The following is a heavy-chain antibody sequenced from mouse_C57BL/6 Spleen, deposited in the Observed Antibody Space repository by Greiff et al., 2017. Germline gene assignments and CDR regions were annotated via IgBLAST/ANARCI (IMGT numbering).Heavy chain of an antibody. D-gene: IGHD1-1*01. V-gene: IGHV1-81*01. Sequence: QVQLQQSGAELARPGASVKLSCKASGYTFTSYGISWVKQRTGQGLEWIGEIYPRSGNTYYNEKFKGKATLTAAKSSSTAYMGLRGLASEDSAVYCCASSGSRHAMGYWGQGTSVTVS. J-gene: IGHJ4*01. CDR1: GYTFTSYG. CDR3: ASSGSRHAMGY. CDR2: IYPRSGNT.